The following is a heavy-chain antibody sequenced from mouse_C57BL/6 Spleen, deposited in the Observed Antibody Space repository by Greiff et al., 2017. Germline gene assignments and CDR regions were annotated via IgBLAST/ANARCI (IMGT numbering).Heavy chain of an antibody. CDR1: GFTFSSYG. J-gene: IGHJ2*01. CDR2: ISSGGSYT. Sequence: DVHLVESGGDLVKPGGSLKLSCAASGFTFSSYGMSWVRQTPDKRLEWVATISSGGSYTYYPDSVKGRFTISRDNAKNTLYLQMSSLKSEDTAMYYCARQGRDGVDYWGQGTTLTVSS. CDR3: ARQGRDGVDY. D-gene: IGHD3-3*01. V-gene: IGHV5-6*01.